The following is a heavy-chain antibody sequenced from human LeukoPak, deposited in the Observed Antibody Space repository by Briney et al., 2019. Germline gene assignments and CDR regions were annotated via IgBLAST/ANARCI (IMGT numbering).Heavy chain of an antibody. D-gene: IGHD6-13*01. CDR1: GFTFSSYA. J-gene: IGHJ4*02. V-gene: IGHV3-23*01. CDR2: ISGSGGNT. CDR3: AKVSWENYFDF. Sequence: GGSLRLSCAASGFTFSSYAMSWVRQAPGKGLEWVSAISGSGGNTNYADSVRGRFTISRDNSKNTLYLQMNSLRAEDTAIYYCAKVSWENYFDFWGQGTMVTVSS.